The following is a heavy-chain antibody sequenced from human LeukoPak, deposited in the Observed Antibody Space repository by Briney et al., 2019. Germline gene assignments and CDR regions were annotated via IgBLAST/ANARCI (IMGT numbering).Heavy chain of an antibody. CDR3: ARDDYNRL. CDR1: GFTLSCSW. V-gene: IGHV3-74*01. D-gene: IGHD4-11*01. CDR2: SDGSRT. J-gene: IGHJ4*02. Sequence: GGSLRLSCAASGFTLSCSWMHWVRQAPGKGLVWVSRSDGSRTTYADSVKGRFTISRDNAKNTLYLQMNSLRAEDTAVYYCARDDYNRLWGQGTLVNVSS.